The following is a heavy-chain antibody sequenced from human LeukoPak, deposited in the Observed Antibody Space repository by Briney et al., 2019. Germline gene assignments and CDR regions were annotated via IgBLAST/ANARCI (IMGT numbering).Heavy chain of an antibody. J-gene: IGHJ5*02. V-gene: IGHV3-23*01. CDR3: AKGLEFESRLEP. Sequence: PGGSLRLSCAASGFTFSGCAMYWVRQAPGKGLDWVSAFSSAGTIYYADSVKGRFTISRDNSKNTLFLQMDRLRAEDTAVYYCAKGLEFESRLEPWGQGTLVTVSS. CDR1: GFTFSGCA. D-gene: IGHD1-1*01. CDR2: FSSAGTI.